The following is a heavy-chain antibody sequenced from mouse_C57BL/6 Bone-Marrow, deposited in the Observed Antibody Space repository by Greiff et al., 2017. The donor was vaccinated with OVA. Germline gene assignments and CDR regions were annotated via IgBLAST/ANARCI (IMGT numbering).Heavy chain of an antibody. D-gene: IGHD1-2*01. Sequence: EVKLVESGGGLVQSGRSLRLSCATSGFTFSDFYMEWVRQAPGKGLEWIAASRNKANDYTTEYSASVKGRFIVSRDTSQSILYLQMNALRAEDTAMYYCARDAGYGRRFWYFDVWGTGTTVTVSS. CDR3: ARDAGYGRRFWYFDV. CDR1: GFTFSDFY. CDR2: SRNKANDYTT. V-gene: IGHV7-1*01. J-gene: IGHJ1*03.